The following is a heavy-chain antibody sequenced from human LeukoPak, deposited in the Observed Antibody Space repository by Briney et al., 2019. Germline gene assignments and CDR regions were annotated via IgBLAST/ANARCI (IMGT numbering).Heavy chain of an antibody. Sequence: PGGSLRLSCAASGFTFSSYSMNWVRQAPGKGLEWVSSISSSSYIYYADSVKGRFTISRDNAKNSLYLQMNSLRAEDTAVYYCARDFTDTAMVTNFDYWGQGTLVTVSS. CDR3: ARDFTDTAMVTNFDY. CDR1: GFTFSSYS. V-gene: IGHV3-21*01. D-gene: IGHD5-18*01. CDR2: ISSSSYI. J-gene: IGHJ4*02.